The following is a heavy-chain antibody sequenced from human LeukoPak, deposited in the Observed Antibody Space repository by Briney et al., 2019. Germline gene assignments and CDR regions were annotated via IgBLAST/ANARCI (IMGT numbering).Heavy chain of an antibody. CDR1: GYTFTNYW. CDR3: ARMQGNWFDP. Sequence: GESLKISCKASGYTFTNYWIGWVRQMPGKGLEWMGIIYPGDSHIRYSPSFQGQVTISADKSISTAFLQWSTLKASGTAVYYCARMQGNWFDPWGQGTLVTVSS. V-gene: IGHV5-51*01. J-gene: IGHJ5*02. CDR2: IYPGDSHI.